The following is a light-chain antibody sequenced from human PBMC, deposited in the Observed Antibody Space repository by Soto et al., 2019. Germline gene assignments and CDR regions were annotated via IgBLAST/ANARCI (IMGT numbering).Light chain of an antibody. V-gene: IGKV3-20*01. J-gene: IGKJ2*01. Sequence: EIVLTQSPGTLSLSPGERATLSCRASQSVSRDSVAWYQQKPGQAPRLLIYGALSRATGIPDRFSGSGSGTDFTLTISRLEPEDFAVYYCQQFSSLSYTFGQGTKLQIK. CDR1: QSVSRDS. CDR2: GAL. CDR3: QQFSSLSYT.